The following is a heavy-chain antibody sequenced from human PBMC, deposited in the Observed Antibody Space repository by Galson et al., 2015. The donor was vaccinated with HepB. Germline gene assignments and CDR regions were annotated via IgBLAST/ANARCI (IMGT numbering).Heavy chain of an antibody. V-gene: IGHV1-8*01. CDR3: ARSVSSWAAHSGWSDY. Sequence: SVKVSCKASGYSFTTYDITWVRQAAGQGLEWIGWTTPNTGKTGYAQNFQGRVTMTSNPSISTAYLELSSLRSEDTAVYYCARSVSSWAAHSGWSDYWGQGTLVTVSS. CDR2: TTPNTGKT. D-gene: IGHD6-19*01. J-gene: IGHJ4*02. CDR1: GYSFTTYD.